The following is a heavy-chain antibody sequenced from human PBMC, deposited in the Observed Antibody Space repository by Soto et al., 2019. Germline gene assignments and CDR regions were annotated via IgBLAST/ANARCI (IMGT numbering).Heavy chain of an antibody. CDR3: ARQGDDERYFDWLLAGSGSDAFDI. CDR2: IYYSGST. D-gene: IGHD3-9*01. V-gene: IGHV4-59*08. Sequence: SETLSLTCTVSGGSISSYYWSWIRQPPGKGLEWIGYIYYSGSTNYNPSLKSRVTISVDTSKNQFSLKLSSVTAADTAVYYCARQGDDERYFDWLLAGSGSDAFDIWGQGTMVTVSS. CDR1: GGSISSYY. J-gene: IGHJ3*02.